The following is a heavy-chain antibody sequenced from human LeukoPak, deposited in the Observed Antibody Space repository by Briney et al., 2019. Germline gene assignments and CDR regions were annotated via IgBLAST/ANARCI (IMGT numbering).Heavy chain of an antibody. Sequence: GGSLRLSGAASGFTVSTNYMSWVRQAPGKGLEWVSVIYSGGTTYYADSVKGRFTISRDNSKNTLYLQMNSLRAEDTAVYYCARGPSSCGYGNFDYWGQGTLVTVSS. CDR2: IYSGGTT. CDR1: GFTVSTNY. J-gene: IGHJ4*02. CDR3: ARGPSSCGYGNFDY. V-gene: IGHV3-66*01. D-gene: IGHD5-12*01.